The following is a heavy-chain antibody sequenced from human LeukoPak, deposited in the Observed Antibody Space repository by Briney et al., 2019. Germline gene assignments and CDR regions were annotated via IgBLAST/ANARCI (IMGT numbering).Heavy chain of an antibody. J-gene: IGHJ6*02. V-gene: IGHV3-7*01. Sequence: GGSLRLSCAASGFTFSSYWMSWVRQAPGKGLERVANIKQDGSEKCYVDSVKGRFTISRDNAKNSLYLQMNSLRAEDTAVYYCARDLVYYDILTGWAVWDGMDVWGQGTTVTVSS. D-gene: IGHD3-9*01. CDR1: GFTFSSYW. CDR2: IKQDGSEK. CDR3: ARDLVYYDILTGWAVWDGMDV.